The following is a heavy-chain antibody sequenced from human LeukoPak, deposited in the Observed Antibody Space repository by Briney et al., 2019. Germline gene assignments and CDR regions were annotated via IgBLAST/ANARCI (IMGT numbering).Heavy chain of an antibody. Sequence: SGSTNYTPSLKSRVTISVDTSKNQFSLKLSSVTAADTAVYYCARARRASSSREARGYFDYWGQGTLVTVSS. CDR3: ARARRASSSREARGYFDY. J-gene: IGHJ4*02. D-gene: IGHD6-13*01. V-gene: IGHV4-34*01. CDR2: SGST.